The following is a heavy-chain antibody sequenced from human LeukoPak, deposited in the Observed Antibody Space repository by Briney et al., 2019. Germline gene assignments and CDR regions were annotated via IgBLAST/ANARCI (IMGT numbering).Heavy chain of an antibody. Sequence: SQTLSLTCTVSGGSISSGSYYWRWIRQPPGRGLEWIGYIYYSGSTNYNPSLKSRVTISVDTSKNQFSLKLSSVTAADMAVYYCARTRSTFGYYYYGMDVWGQGTTVTVSS. V-gene: IGHV4-61*01. D-gene: IGHD2-2*01. CDR2: IYYSGST. J-gene: IGHJ6*02. CDR3: ARTRSTFGYYYYGMDV. CDR1: GGSISSGSYY.